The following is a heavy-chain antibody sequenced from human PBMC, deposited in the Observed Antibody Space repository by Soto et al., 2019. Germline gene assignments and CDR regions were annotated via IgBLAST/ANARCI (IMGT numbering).Heavy chain of an antibody. J-gene: IGHJ3*02. Sequence: QVQLVESGGGVVQPGRSLRLSCAASGFTFSNYAMHWVRQAPGKGLEWVAVISYGGSNKYYADSVKGRFTISRDNSKNTLYLQMDSLRDEDTDVYYCAQFTVTTRLVACDIWGQGTMVTVSS. CDR1: GFTFSNYA. D-gene: IGHD4-17*01. CDR3: AQFTVTTRLVACDI. V-gene: IGHV3-30-3*01. CDR2: ISYGGSNK.